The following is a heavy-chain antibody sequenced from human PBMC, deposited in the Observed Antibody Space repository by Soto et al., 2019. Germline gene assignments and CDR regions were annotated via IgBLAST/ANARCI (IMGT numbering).Heavy chain of an antibody. J-gene: IGHJ6*02. V-gene: IGHV1-69*13. Sequence: ASVKVSCKASGGTFSSYAISWVRQAPGQGLEWMGGIIPIFGTANYAQKFQGRVTITADESTSTAYMELSSLRSEDTAVYYCAIFSPKTYYYYGMDVWGQGTTVTVSS. CDR1: GGTFSSYA. CDR2: IIPIFGTA. CDR3: AIFSPKTYYYYGMDV. D-gene: IGHD3-9*01.